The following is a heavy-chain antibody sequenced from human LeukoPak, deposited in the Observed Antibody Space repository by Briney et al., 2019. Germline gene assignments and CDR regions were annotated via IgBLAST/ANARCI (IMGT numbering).Heavy chain of an antibody. CDR3: ARSPSYPGIAAAGWFDP. CDR1: GYSFTSYW. Sequence: GASLKISCKGSGYSFTSYWIGWVRQLPGKGLEWMGFIYPGDSDTRYSPSFQGQVTISADKSLGTAYLQWSSLKASDTAMYYCARSPSYPGIAAAGWFDPWGQGTLVTVSS. CDR2: IYPGDSDT. V-gene: IGHV5-51*03. J-gene: IGHJ5*02. D-gene: IGHD6-13*01.